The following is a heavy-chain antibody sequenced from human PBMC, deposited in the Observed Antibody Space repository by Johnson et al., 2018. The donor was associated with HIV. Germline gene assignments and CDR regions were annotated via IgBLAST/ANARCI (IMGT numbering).Heavy chain of an antibody. Sequence: VQLVESGGGLVQPGGSLRLSCAASGFTFSSYDMHWVRQATGKGLEWVSAIGTAGDTYYPGSVKGRFTISRENAKNSLYLQMGSLRAEDMAVYYCAKVPPDAFDIWGQGTMVTVSS. CDR2: IGTAGDT. J-gene: IGHJ3*02. CDR3: AKVPPDAFDI. CDR1: GFTFSSYD. V-gene: IGHV3-13*01.